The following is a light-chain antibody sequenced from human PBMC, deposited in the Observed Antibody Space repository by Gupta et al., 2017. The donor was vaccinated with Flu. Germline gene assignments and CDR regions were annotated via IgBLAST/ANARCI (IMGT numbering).Light chain of an antibody. CDR1: SGSVATYY. J-gene: IGLJ3*02. Sequence: NFMLTQPHSVSESPGKTVTISCTRSSGSVATYYVQWYRQRPGSSPNTVICAHNQRPSGVPDRFSGSIYISSNSASLTISGLKTEDEADYYCQTYDSSNHRVFGGGTKLTVL. CDR3: QTYDSSNHRV. V-gene: IGLV6-57*01. CDR2: AHN.